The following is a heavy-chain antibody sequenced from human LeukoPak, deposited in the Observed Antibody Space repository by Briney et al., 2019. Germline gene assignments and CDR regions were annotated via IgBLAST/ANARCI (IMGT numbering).Heavy chain of an antibody. V-gene: IGHV1-18*01. D-gene: IGHD3-22*01. CDR3: ATGAMDSSGSNY. Sequence: ASVKVSFKTSGYPFTNYGISWVRPAPGQGLEWMGWISAYNGNTNYTQNLQGRVTMTTDTSTSTAYMELRSLRSDDTAVYYCATGAMDSSGSNYWGQGTLVTVSS. CDR2: ISAYNGNT. CDR1: GYPFTNYG. J-gene: IGHJ4*02.